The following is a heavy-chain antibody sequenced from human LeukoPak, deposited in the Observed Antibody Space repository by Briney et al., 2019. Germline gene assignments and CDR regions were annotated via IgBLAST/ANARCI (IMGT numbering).Heavy chain of an antibody. CDR1: GLAVSDNY. Sequence: PGGSLRLSCAVSGLAVSDNYMGWVRQAPGKGLEWVSLLFPDGNTHYADSVQGRLSISRDNSRNTLYLDMSSLRTEDTAVYFCARANPVYGDFDYWGQGTLVTVSS. CDR3: ARANPVYGDFDY. D-gene: IGHD4-17*01. J-gene: IGHJ4*02. V-gene: IGHV3-53*01. CDR2: LFPDGNT.